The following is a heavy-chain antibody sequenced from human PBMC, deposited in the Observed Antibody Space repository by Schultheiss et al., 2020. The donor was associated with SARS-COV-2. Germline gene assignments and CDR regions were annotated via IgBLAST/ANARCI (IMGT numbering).Heavy chain of an antibody. V-gene: IGHV3-21*01. CDR2: ISSSSSYI. D-gene: IGHD5-18*01. CDR1: GFTFSSYA. J-gene: IGHJ4*02. Sequence: GESLKISCAASGFTFSSYAMSWVRQAPGKGLEWVSSISSSSSYIYYADSVKGRFTISRDNAKNSLYLQMNSLRAEDTAVYYCARGGADRDTADLDYWGQGTLVTVSS. CDR3: ARGGADRDTADLDY.